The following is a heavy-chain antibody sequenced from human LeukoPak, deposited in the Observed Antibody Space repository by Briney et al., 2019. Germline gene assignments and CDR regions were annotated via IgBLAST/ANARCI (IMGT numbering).Heavy chain of an antibody. CDR1: GFTFSSYA. J-gene: IGHJ3*02. D-gene: IGHD1-14*01. Sequence: GGSLRLSCAAPGFTFSSYAMHWVRQAPGKGLEWVAVISYDGSNKYYADSVKGRFTISRDNSKNTLYLQMNSLRAEDTAVYYCAREPGKIWGQGTMVTVSS. CDR2: ISYDGSNK. CDR3: AREPGKI. V-gene: IGHV3-30-3*01.